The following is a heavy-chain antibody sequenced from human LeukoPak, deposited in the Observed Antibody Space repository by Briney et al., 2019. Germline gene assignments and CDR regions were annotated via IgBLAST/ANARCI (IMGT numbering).Heavy chain of an antibody. V-gene: IGHV3-30*18. J-gene: IGHJ4*02. CDR1: GFTFSSYG. Sequence: PGGSLRLSCAASGFTFSSYGMHWVRQAPGKGLEWVALISYGESNKYYADSAKGRFTISRDNSKNTLYLQMNGLRAEDTAVYYCAKGGGGVPVAGNFGPLDYWGQGTLVTVSS. D-gene: IGHD6-19*01. CDR2: ISYGESNK. CDR3: AKGGGGVPVAGNFGPLDY.